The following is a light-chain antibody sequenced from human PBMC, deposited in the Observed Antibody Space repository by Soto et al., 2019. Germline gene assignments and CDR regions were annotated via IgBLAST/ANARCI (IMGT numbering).Light chain of an antibody. CDR1: SSDIGAYNY. V-gene: IGLV2-14*01. CDR3: FSHRSGDSHV. J-gene: IGLJ1*01. Sequence: QSALTQPASVSGSPGQSITISCTGTSSDIGAYNYVSWYQQYPGKAPKLMIYGVTNRLSGVSNRFSGSKTGNTASLTISGLQAEDEADYYCFSHRSGDSHVFGTGTKVTVL. CDR2: GVT.